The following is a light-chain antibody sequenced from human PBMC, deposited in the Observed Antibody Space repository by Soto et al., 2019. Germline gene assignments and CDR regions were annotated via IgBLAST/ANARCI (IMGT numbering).Light chain of an antibody. CDR3: ATWDDSLNGFYV. J-gene: IGLJ1*01. CDR2: RTN. Sequence: QSVLTQPHSASGTHGQGVTISCSGSTSNIGSNYVYWYQQLPGTAPKLLIYRTNQRPSGVPDRFSGSKSGTSASLAISGLRSDDEADYFCATWDDSLNGFYVFGTGTKVTVL. CDR1: TSNIGSNY. V-gene: IGLV1-47*01.